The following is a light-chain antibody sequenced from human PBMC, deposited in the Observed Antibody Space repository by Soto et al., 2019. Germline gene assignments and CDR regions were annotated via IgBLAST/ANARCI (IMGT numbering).Light chain of an antibody. CDR1: QSVSSSY. Sequence: EIVLTQSPGTLSLSQGERATLSCRASQSVSSSYLAWYQQKPGQGPRLLIYGASSRATGVPDRFSGSGSGTDFTLTINRLEHEDFAVYYCQRYGSSRMFGQGIKVEMK. CDR2: GAS. CDR3: QRYGSSRM. V-gene: IGKV3-20*01. J-gene: IGKJ1*01.